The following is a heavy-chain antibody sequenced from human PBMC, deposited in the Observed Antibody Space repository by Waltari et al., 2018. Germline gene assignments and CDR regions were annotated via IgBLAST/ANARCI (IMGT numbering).Heavy chain of an antibody. D-gene: IGHD6-13*01. CDR2: INHSGST. CDR1: GGSFSGYY. J-gene: IGHJ1*01. V-gene: IGHV4-34*01. Sequence: GGSFSGYYWSWIRQPPGKGLEWIGEINHSGSTNYNPSLKSRVTISVDTSKNQFSLKLSSVTAADTAVYYCARAYSSSWYWYFQHWGQGTLVTVSS. CDR3: ARAYSSSWYWYFQH.